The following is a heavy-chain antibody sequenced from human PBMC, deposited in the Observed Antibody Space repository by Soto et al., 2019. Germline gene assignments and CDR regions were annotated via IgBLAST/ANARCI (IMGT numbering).Heavy chain of an antibody. CDR3: ARGSGRHPYSSSWYRFDY. D-gene: IGHD6-13*01. CDR1: GGSFSGYY. V-gene: IGHV4-34*01. J-gene: IGHJ4*02. CDR2: INHSGST. Sequence: SETLSLTCAVYGGSFSGYYWSWIRQPPGKGLEWIGEINHSGSTNYNPSLKSRVTISVDTSKNQFSLKLSSVTAADTAVYYCARGSGRHPYSSSWYRFDYWGQGTLVTVSS.